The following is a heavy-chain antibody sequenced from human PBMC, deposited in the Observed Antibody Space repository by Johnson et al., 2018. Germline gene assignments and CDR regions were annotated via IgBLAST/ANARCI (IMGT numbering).Heavy chain of an antibody. J-gene: IGHJ3*02. CDR1: GFTFDDYA. D-gene: IGHD3-22*01. CDR3: AKDVTYNYARGAFDI. Sequence: VQLVESGGGLVQPGRSLRLSCAASGFTFDDYAMHWVRQAPGKGLEWVSGISWNSGSKGYADSVKGRFIIYRDNAKNSQYLQMNSLRAEDTALYFCAKDVTYNYARGAFDIWGQGTMVTVSS. CDR2: ISWNSGSK. V-gene: IGHV3-9*01.